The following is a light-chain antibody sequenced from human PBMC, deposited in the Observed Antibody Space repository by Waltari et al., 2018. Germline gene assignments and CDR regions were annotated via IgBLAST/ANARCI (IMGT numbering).Light chain of an antibody. J-gene: IGLJ2*01. Sequence: QSVLTQPPSASGTPGQRVTISCSGSSSNIGSNSVYWYQQLPGTAPKLLIYRDSQRPSGVPDRFSGSKSGTSASLAISGLRSEDEADYYCAAWDRTLSGVVFGGGTKLTVL. CDR3: AAWDRTLSGVV. CDR2: RDS. CDR1: SSNIGSNS. V-gene: IGLV1-47*01.